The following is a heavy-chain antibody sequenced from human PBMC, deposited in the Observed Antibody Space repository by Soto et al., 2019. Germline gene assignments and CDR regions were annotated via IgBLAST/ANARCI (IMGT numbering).Heavy chain of an antibody. CDR3: AMVLGDSYGRRELFDC. V-gene: IGHV5-51*01. D-gene: IGHD5-18*01. CDR1: GYTFDNYW. CDR2: IYPGDFDT. Sequence: GESLKISCMGSGYTFDNYWIGWVRQMPGKGLEWMGIIYPGDFDTRYSPSFQGHVTMSVDKSINTAYLQWSSLETSDTAMYFCAMVLGDSYGRRELFDCWGRESRVAVPS. J-gene: IGHJ1*01.